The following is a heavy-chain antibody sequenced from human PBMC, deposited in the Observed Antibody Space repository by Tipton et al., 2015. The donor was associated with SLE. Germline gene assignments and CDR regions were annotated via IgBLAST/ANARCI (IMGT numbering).Heavy chain of an antibody. CDR1: GGSITSGTYY. D-gene: IGHD6-13*01. Sequence: TLSLTCSVSGGSITSGTYYWSWIRQPAGKGLEWIGHIYTSGSTKYNPSLQSRVTISVDTSKNQFSLKLTSVTAADTAVYYCARFWGPNSWYFDYWGQGTLVTVSS. CDR2: IYTSGST. J-gene: IGHJ4*02. CDR3: ARFWGPNSWYFDY. V-gene: IGHV4-61*09.